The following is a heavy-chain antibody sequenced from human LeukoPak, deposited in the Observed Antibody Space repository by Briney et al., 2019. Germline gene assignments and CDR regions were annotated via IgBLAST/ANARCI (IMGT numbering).Heavy chain of an antibody. J-gene: IGHJ6*02. D-gene: IGHD2-15*01. CDR2: IYYSGST. Sequence: TSETLSLTCTVSGGSISSYYWSWIRQPPGKGLEWIGYIYYSGSTNYNPSLKSRVTISQDTSKNQFSLKVNTVTAADTAVYHCARRSHCTGDSCYPVWGQGTTVTVSS. CDR1: GGSISSYY. CDR3: ARRSHCTGDSCYPV. V-gene: IGHV4-59*08.